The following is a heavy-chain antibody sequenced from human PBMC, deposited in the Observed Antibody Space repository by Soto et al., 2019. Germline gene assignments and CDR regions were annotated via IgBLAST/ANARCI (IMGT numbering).Heavy chain of an antibody. D-gene: IGHD3-3*01. Sequence: GESLKISCKGSGYSFTSYWIGWVRQMPGKGLEWMGIIYPGDSDTRYSPSFQGQVTISADKSISTAYLQWSSLKASDTAMYYCARQALPIFGVVIMEYYFDYWGQGTLVTVSS. CDR2: IYPGDSDT. CDR3: ARQALPIFGVVIMEYYFDY. CDR1: GYSFTSYW. J-gene: IGHJ4*02. V-gene: IGHV5-51*01.